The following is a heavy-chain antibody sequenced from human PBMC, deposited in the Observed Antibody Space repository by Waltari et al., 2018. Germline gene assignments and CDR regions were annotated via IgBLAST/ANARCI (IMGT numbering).Heavy chain of an antibody. V-gene: IGHV3-30*19. D-gene: IGHD3-10*01. CDR1: GFSIGTYG. J-gene: IGHJ4*02. CDR3: AKDAFGNTYLDH. CDR2: IFFGGGDS. Sequence: QVQLVESGGGVVQPGRSLGLSLAASGFSIGTYGMHWVRQAPGKGLEWVALIFFGGGDSFYADSVRGRFTISRDNSKNTLYLDINSLRLDDTAIYYCAKDAFGNTYLDHWGQGTLVTVSS.